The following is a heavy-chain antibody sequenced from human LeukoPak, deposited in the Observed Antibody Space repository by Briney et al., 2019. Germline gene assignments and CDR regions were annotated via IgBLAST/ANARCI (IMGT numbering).Heavy chain of an antibody. V-gene: IGHV1-69*13. J-gene: IGHJ5*02. CDR3: VRVIPQKWELPGKWFDP. D-gene: IGHD1-26*01. CDR2: IIHIFGTA. Sequence: GASVKVSCKASGGTFSSYAISWVRQAPGQGLEWMGGIIHIFGTANYAQKFQGRVTITADESTSTAYMELSSLRSDDTAVYYCVRVIPQKWELPGKWFDPWGQGTLVTVSS. CDR1: GGTFSSYA.